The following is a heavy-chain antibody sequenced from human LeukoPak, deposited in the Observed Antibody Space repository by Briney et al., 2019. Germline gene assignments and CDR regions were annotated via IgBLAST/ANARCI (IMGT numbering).Heavy chain of an antibody. CDR1: GYTFTYYY. CDR2: ISAYNGNT. CDR3: AREFCSSTSCRPYYFDY. Sequence: ASVKVSCKASGYTFTYYYMHWVRQAPGQGLEWMGWISAYNGNTNYAQKLQGRVTMTTDTSTSTAYMELRSLRSDDTAVYYCAREFCSSTSCRPYYFDYWGQGTLVTVSS. J-gene: IGHJ4*02. D-gene: IGHD2-2*01. V-gene: IGHV1-18*04.